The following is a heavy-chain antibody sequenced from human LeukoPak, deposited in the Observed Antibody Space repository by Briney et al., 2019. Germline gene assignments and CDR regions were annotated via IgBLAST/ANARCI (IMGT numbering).Heavy chain of an antibody. CDR3: ARGEEARWFDP. D-gene: IGHD6-6*01. V-gene: IGHV5-51*01. CDR1: GYNFTSYW. Sequence: GDSLKISCKGSGYNFTSYWIGWVRQMPGKGLESMGIICAGDSATRYNPSFQGQVTISADKSISTAYLEWSSLKASDTAMYYCARGEEARWFDPWGQGTLVTVSS. J-gene: IGHJ5*02. CDR2: ICAGDSAT.